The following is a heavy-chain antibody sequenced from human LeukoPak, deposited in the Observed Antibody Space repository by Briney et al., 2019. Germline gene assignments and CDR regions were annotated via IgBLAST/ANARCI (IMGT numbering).Heavy chain of an antibody. CDR2: ISYDGSYK. Sequence: VRSLRLSCAVSGVTFSSYSMPWVCHGPGKGLERVSVISYDGSYKYYSDSVKGLFTISRDNSKNTLSPQMNSSRAEAAAVFYFAKGTVSYSSSSSLDSWGQGTLVTVSS. CDR3: AKGTVSYSSSSSLDS. J-gene: IGHJ4*02. D-gene: IGHD6-13*01. CDR1: GVTFSSYS. V-gene: IGHV3-30*18.